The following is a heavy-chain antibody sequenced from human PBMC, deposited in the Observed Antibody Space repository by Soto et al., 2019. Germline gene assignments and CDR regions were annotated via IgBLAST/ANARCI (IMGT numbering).Heavy chain of an antibody. CDR3: AHEARAAPLQYYIDI. J-gene: IGHJ6*03. CDR2: VYWDDDK. Sequence: QITLKESGPTLVNPTQTLTLTCTFSGFSLSTSGVGVGWIRQPPEKALEWLALVYWDDDKRYGPSLRGRLTITKDTSKNQVVLTMTNVGPVDTATYYCAHEARAAPLQYYIDILCEGTTVTVSS. CDR1: GFSLSTSGVG. V-gene: IGHV2-5*05. D-gene: IGHD3-10*01.